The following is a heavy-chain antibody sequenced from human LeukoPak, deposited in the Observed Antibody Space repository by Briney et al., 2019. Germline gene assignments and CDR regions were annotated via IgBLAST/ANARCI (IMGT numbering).Heavy chain of an antibody. CDR2: INRDGSST. J-gene: IGHJ4*02. Sequence: GGSLRLSCAASGFTFSSSWMHWVRQVPGQGLGWVSRINRDGSSTTYADSVKGRFTISRDNSKNTLYLQMNSLRAEDTAVYYCAKSDPSYYGSGSPYYFDYWGQGTLVTVSS. CDR3: AKSDPSYYGSGSPYYFDY. D-gene: IGHD3-10*01. CDR1: GFTFSSSW. V-gene: IGHV3-74*01.